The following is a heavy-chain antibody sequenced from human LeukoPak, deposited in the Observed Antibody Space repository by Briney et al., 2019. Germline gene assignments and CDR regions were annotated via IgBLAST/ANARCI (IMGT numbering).Heavy chain of an antibody. CDR2: ITGDGATT. V-gene: IGHV3-23*01. Sequence: GGSLRLSCAASGFTFSNYAMSWVRQAPGKGLEWVSAITGDGATTYYLDSVKGRFTISRDNSENTLFLQMNSLRVEDAALYYCAKDAARSGWVIDSWGQGTLVTVSS. D-gene: IGHD6-19*01. J-gene: IGHJ4*02. CDR1: GFTFSNYA. CDR3: AKDAARSGWVIDS.